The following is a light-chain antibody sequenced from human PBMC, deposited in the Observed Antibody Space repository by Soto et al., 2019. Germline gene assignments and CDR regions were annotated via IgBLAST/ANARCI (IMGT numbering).Light chain of an antibody. V-gene: IGKV3-11*01. CDR3: QQRTNWQLT. CDR1: QSVGKY. J-gene: IGKJ4*01. CDR2: DVT. Sequence: PGERATLSCRASQSVGKYLAWYQQRPGQAPRLLIFDVTYRATGTPARFSGSGSGTDFTLTISSLEPEDFAVYYCQQRTNWQLTFGGGTRVEIK.